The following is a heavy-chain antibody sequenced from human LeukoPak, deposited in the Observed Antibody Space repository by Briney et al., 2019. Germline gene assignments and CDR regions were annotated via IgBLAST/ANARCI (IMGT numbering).Heavy chain of an antibody. V-gene: IGHV5-51*01. CDR3: ARHTYVDY. D-gene: IGHD2-2*01. Sequence: GESLKISCQGSEDIFTTSWIGWVRQMPGKGLEWMGLIYLGDSDTRYSPSFLGQVTISADKSISTAYLQWNSLKASDTAMYYCARHTYVDYWGQGTLVTVSS. CDR2: IYLGDSDT. J-gene: IGHJ4*02. CDR1: EDIFTTSW.